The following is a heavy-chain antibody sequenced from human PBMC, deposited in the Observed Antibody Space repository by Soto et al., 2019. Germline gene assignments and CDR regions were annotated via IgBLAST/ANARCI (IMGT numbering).Heavy chain of an antibody. CDR1: GFTFSSYA. V-gene: IGHV3-30-3*01. CDR2: ISYDGSNK. Sequence: QVQLVESGGGVVQPGRSLRLSCAASGFTFSSYAMHWVRQAPGKGLEWVAVISYDGSNKYYADSVKGRFTISRDNSKNTLYLEMKVLRAEDTAVYYCARGVTIFGVVSPPGYWGQGTLVTVSS. D-gene: IGHD3-3*01. J-gene: IGHJ4*02. CDR3: ARGVTIFGVVSPPGY.